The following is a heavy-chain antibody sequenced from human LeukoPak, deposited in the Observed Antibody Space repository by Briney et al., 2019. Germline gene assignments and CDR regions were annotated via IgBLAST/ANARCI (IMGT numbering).Heavy chain of an antibody. J-gene: IGHJ4*02. CDR1: GFTFDDYA. CDR2: ISGDGGST. Sequence: GGSLRLSCAASGFTFDDYAMHWVRQAPGKGLEWVSLISGDGGSTYYAGSVKGRFTISRDNSKNSLYLQMNSLRTEDTALYHCAKDRGWYDYWGQGTLVTVSS. V-gene: IGHV3-43*02. D-gene: IGHD6-19*01. CDR3: AKDRGWYDY.